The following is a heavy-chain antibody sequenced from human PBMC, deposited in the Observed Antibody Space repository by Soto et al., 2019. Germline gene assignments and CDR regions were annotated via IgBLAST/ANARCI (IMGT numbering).Heavy chain of an antibody. D-gene: IGHD3-3*01. CDR1: GGSISSSNW. Sequence: ETLSLTCAVSGGSISSSNWWSWVRQPPGKGLEWIGEIYHSGSTNYNPSLKSRVTISVDKSKNQFSLKLSSVTAADTAVYYCARFRFLEWFDAFDIWGQGTMVTVSS. V-gene: IGHV4-4*02. CDR2: IYHSGST. J-gene: IGHJ3*02. CDR3: ARFRFLEWFDAFDI.